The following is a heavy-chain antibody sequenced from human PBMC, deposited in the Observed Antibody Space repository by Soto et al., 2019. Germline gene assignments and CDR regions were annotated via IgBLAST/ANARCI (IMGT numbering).Heavy chain of an antibody. CDR3: AKVWFGELLYGNYYDY. J-gene: IGHJ4*02. V-gene: IGHV3-30*18. CDR1: GFTFSSYG. CDR2: ISYDGSNK. D-gene: IGHD3-10*01. Sequence: GGSLRLSCAASGFTFSSYGMHWVRQAPGKGLEWVAVISYDGSNKYYADSVKGRFTISRDNSKNTLYLQMNSLRAEDTAVYYCAKVWFGELLYGNYYDYWGQGTLVTVSS.